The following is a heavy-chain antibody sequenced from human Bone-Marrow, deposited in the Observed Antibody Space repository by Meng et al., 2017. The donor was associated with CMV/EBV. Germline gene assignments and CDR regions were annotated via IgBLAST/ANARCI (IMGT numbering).Heavy chain of an antibody. CDR3: ARSRLTGYYKGNLLDP. D-gene: IGHD3-9*01. CDR1: GYTFTSYD. Sequence: ASVKVSCKASGYTFTSYDINWVRQATGQGLEWMGWMNPNSGNTGYAQKFQGRVTMTRNTSISTAYMELSSLRSEDTSVYYCARSRLTGYYKGNLLDPWGQGTLVTVSS. CDR2: MNPNSGNT. V-gene: IGHV1-8*01. J-gene: IGHJ5*01.